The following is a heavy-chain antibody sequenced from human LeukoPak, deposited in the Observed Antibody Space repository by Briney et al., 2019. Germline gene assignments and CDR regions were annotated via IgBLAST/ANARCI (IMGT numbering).Heavy chain of an antibody. CDR3: ARVYCSSTSCYNLFDY. J-gene: IGHJ4*02. Sequence: GGSLRLSCAASGFTFSSYWMHWVRQAPGKGLVWVSRINSDGSSTSYADSVKGRFTISRDNAKNTLYLQMNSLRAEDTAAYYCARVYCSSTSCYNLFDYWGQGTLVTVSS. CDR2: INSDGSST. V-gene: IGHV3-74*01. CDR1: GFTFSSYW. D-gene: IGHD2-2*02.